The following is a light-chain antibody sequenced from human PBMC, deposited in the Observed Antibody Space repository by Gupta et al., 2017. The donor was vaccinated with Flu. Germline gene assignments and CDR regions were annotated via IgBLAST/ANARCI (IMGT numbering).Light chain of an antibody. Sequence: QSALTQPASVSGSPGQSVTISCTGTTSDVGGYNHVSWYQQHPGKAPKLIIYEVSERPSGVSNRFSGSKSGNTASLTISGLQAEDEADYYCSSYRTGDTWVFGGGTKLTVL. J-gene: IGLJ3*02. V-gene: IGLV2-14*01. CDR3: SSYRTGDTWV. CDR2: EVS. CDR1: TSDVGGYNH.